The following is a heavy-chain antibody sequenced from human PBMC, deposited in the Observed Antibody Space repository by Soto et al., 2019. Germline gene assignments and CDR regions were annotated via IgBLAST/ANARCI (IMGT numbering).Heavy chain of an antibody. D-gene: IGHD4-17*01. CDR3: ARVGPTTVTTRGGRKNWFDP. CDR2: INHSGST. J-gene: IGHJ5*02. Sequence: SETLSLTCAVYGGSFCGYYWSWIRQPPGKGLEWIGEINHSGSTNYNPSLKSRVTISVDTSKNQFSLKLSSVTAADTAVYYCARVGPTTVTTRGGRKNWFDPWGQGTLVTVSS. CDR1: GGSFCGYY. V-gene: IGHV4-34*01.